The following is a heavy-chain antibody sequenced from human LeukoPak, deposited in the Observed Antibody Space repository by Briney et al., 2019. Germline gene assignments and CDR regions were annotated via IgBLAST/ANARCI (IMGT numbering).Heavy chain of an antibody. CDR3: ARDHRYAFDN. Sequence: PGGSLRLSCAASGFNFIDYSMNWVRQAPGKGVEWISYIGISSGNTKYADSVKGRFTISRDKARNSLYLQMNSLRVEDTAVYYCARDHRYAFDNWGHGTLVTVSS. CDR2: IGISSGNT. D-gene: IGHD5-12*01. CDR1: GFNFIDYS. J-gene: IGHJ4*01. V-gene: IGHV3-48*01.